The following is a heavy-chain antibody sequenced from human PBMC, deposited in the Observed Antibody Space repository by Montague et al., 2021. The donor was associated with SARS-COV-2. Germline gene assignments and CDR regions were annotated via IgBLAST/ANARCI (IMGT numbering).Heavy chain of an antibody. Sequence: SKTLSLTCSVSGDSISNYSWSWIRQSPGKGLEWIGYIYYSGSTNYNPSLTSRVTISVDTSKNQVSLKLTSATAADTAVYYCARHLRVTTVTSHMYHYAMDVWGQGTTVTVSS. V-gene: IGHV4-59*08. CDR1: GDSISNYS. D-gene: IGHD4-11*01. J-gene: IGHJ6*02. CDR2: IYYSGST. CDR3: ARHLRVTTVTSHMYHYAMDV.